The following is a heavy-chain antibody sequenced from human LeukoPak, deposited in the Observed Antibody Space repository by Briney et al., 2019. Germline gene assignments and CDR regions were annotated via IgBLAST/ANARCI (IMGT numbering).Heavy chain of an antibody. CDR1: GFIFSSYA. D-gene: IGHD4-11*01. J-gene: IGHJ4*02. CDR3: AREVTVTASY. CDR2: ISYDGSNK. V-gene: IGHV3-30-3*01. Sequence: GGSLRLSCAASGFIFSSYAMHWVRQAPGKGLEWVAVISYDGSNKYYADSVKGRFTISRDNSKNTLYLQMNSLRAEDTAVYYCAREVTVTASYWGQGTLVTVSS.